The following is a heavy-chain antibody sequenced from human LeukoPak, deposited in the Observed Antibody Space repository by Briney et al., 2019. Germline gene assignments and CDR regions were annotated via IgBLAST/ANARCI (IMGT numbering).Heavy chain of an antibody. D-gene: IGHD5-18*01. J-gene: IGHJ4*02. CDR1: GGSVSTSSYY. CDR3: ARHSSYGPGYFDY. V-gene: IGHV4-39*01. CDR2: IFYSGIT. Sequence: PSETLPLTCTVSGGSVSTSSYYWGWIRQPPGKGLEWIGSIFYSGITYYNPSLKSRVTISVDTSKNQFSLKLSSVTAADTAVYYCARHSSYGPGYFDYWGQGTLVTVSS.